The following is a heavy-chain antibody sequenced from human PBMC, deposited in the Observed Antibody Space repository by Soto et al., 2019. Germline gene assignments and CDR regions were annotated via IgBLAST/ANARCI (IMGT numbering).Heavy chain of an antibody. CDR2: IIPIFSTG. J-gene: IGHJ4*02. CDR3: ARGGYYDILTGSRPHFDY. Sequence: QVQLVQSGAEVKKPGSSVKFSCKASGGTFSSYAISWVRQAPGQGLEWMGGIIPIFSTGNYAQKFQGRVTITADESTSTAYMELSSLRSEDTAVYYCARGGYYDILTGSRPHFDYWGQGTLVTVSS. V-gene: IGHV1-69*12. D-gene: IGHD3-9*01. CDR1: GGTFSSYA.